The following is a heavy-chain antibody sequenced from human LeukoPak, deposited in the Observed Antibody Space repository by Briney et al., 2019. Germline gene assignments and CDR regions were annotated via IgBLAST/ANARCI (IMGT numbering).Heavy chain of an antibody. CDR1: GFIVSANY. V-gene: IGHV3-53*01. Sequence: GGSLRLSCAASGFIVSANYMSWVRQTPGKGLEWVSIFYSGGATFYVDSVRGRFTISRDNSKNMLYLQMNSLRAEDTAVYYCARGRGLDVWGQGTTVTVSS. D-gene: IGHD2-15*01. J-gene: IGHJ6*02. CDR3: ARGRGLDV. CDR2: FYSGGAT.